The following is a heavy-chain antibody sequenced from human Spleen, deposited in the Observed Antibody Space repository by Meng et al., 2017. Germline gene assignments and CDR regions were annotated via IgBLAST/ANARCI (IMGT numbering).Heavy chain of an antibody. V-gene: IGHV3-48*03. Sequence: GESLKISCAASGFTFSNYEMNWVRQAPGKGLEWISYISSSGSTIYYADSVEGRFTISRDSAKNSLYLRMSSLRAEDTAVYYCARDRYGGGMDVWGQGTTVTVSS. D-gene: IGHD4-23*01. CDR1: GFTFSNYE. CDR3: ARDRYGGGMDV. CDR2: ISSSGSTI. J-gene: IGHJ6*02.